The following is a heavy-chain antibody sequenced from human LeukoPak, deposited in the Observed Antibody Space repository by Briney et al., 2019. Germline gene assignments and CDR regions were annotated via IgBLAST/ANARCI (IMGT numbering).Heavy chain of an antibody. D-gene: IGHD3-10*01. CDR3: ARDKGFGELLGY. Sequence: GASVKVSCKTSGYTFTGYYMHWVRQAPGQGLEWMGWINPNSGGTNYAQKFQGRVTMTRDTSISTAYMELSRLRSDDTAVYYCARDKGFGELLGYWGQGTLVTVSS. V-gene: IGHV1-2*02. CDR1: GYTFTGYY. J-gene: IGHJ4*02. CDR2: INPNSGGT.